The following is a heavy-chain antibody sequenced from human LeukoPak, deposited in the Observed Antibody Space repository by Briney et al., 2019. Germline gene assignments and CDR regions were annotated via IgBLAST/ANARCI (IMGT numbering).Heavy chain of an antibody. V-gene: IGHV4-59*01. D-gene: IGHD6-19*01. Sequence: PRTPSLTRTVSLASPSGGYWSCIPEPPGQGLEWIGYIYGSGYTNSKPSLKSRVTMSLDTSTNPFSLNLSSVTASDTPTYYCARETSLAGFASGLGFNCCGQGMLATASA. J-gene: IGHJ4*02. CDR3: ARETSLAGFASGLGFNC. CDR1: LASPSGGY. CDR2: IYGSGYT.